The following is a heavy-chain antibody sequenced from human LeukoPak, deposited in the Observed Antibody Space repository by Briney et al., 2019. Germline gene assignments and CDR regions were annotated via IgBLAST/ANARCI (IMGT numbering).Heavy chain of an antibody. CDR3: ARVNYDFWATSGAFDI. CDR1: GYTFTGYY. D-gene: IGHD3-3*01. J-gene: IGHJ3*02. V-gene: IGHV1-2*02. Sequence: EASVKVSCKASGYTFTGYYMHWVRQAPGQGLEWMGWINPNSGGTNYAQKFQGRVTMTRDTSISTAYMELSRLRSDDTAVYYCARVNYDFWATSGAFDIWGQGTMVTVSS. CDR2: INPNSGGT.